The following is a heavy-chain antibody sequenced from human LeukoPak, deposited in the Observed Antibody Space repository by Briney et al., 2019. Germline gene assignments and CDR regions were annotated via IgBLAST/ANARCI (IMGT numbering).Heavy chain of an antibody. CDR1: GGSISSYY. J-gene: IGHJ4*02. V-gene: IGHV4-59*01. D-gene: IGHD2-2*01. CDR2: IYYSGST. CDR3: ARLPAAHFPFDY. Sequence: SETLSLTCTVSGGSISSYYWSWIRQPPGKGLEWIGYIYYSGSTNYNPSLKSRVTISVDTSKNQFSLKLSSVTAADTAVYYCARLPAAHFPFDYWGQGTLVTVSS.